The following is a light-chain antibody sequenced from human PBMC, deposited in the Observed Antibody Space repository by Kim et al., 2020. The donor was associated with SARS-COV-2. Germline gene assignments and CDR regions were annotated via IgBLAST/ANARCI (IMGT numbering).Light chain of an antibody. Sequence: GQSVTISCTGTSSDVGSYNRVSRYQQSPGTAPKLMIYEVSNRPSGVPDRFSGSKSGNTASLTISGVQAEDEADYYCSSFTSRTTWVFGGGTQPTVL. CDR3: SSFTSRTTWV. J-gene: IGLJ3*02. CDR2: EVS. CDR1: SSDVGSYNR. V-gene: IGLV2-18*02.